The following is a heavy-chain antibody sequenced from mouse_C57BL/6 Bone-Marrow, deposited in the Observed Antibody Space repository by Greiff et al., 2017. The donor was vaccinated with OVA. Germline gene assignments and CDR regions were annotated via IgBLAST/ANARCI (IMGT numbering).Heavy chain of an antibody. CDR1: GFTFSSYA. CDR2: ISSGGDYI. V-gene: IGHV5-9-1*02. CDR3: TRDPRYSNLWYFDV. Sequence: EVKLMESGEGLVKPGGSLKLSCAASGFTFSSYAMSWVRQTPEKRLEWVAYISSGGDYIYYADTVKGRFTISRDNARNTLYLQMSSLKSEDTAMYYCTRDPRYSNLWYFDVWGTGTTVTVSS. D-gene: IGHD2-5*01. J-gene: IGHJ1*03.